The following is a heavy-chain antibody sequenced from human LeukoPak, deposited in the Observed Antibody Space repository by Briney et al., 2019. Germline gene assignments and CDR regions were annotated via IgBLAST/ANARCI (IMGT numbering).Heavy chain of an antibody. CDR1: GGSIRSSYYY. Sequence: SETLSLTCTVSGGSIRSSYYYWGWIRQPPGKGLEWIGEINHSGSTNYNPSLKSRVTISVDTSKNQFSLKLSSVTAADTAVYYCARVWTHWGQGTLVTVSS. D-gene: IGHD3/OR15-3a*01. J-gene: IGHJ4*02. CDR2: INHSGST. CDR3: ARVWTH. V-gene: IGHV4-39*07.